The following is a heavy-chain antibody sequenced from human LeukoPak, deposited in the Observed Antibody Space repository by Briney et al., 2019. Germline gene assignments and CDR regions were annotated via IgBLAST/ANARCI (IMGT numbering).Heavy chain of an antibody. CDR3: ARDRCNSASCPHNWIDP. CDR2: TYYRSKWYN. V-gene: IGHV6-1*01. D-gene: IGHD2-2*01. CDR1: WESVYHHRDH. Sequence: SQTLSHLLAISWESVYHHRDHWGLFRQSPSRGLEWLGRTYYRSKWYNDYAISVKSRITINPDTSKNQFSLQLNSVTPEDTAVYYCARDRCNSASCPHNWIDPWGQGTLVTVSS. J-gene: IGHJ5*02.